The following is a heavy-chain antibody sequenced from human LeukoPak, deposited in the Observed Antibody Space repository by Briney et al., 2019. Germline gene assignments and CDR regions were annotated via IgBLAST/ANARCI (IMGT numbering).Heavy chain of an antibody. Sequence: ASVKVSCKASGYTFTGYYMHWVRQAPGQGLEWMGWINPNSGDTNYAQKFQGRVTMTRDTSISTAYMELSRLRSDDTAVYYCARAFGGVVYFDYWGQGTLVTVSS. J-gene: IGHJ4*02. CDR3: ARAFGGVVYFDY. D-gene: IGHD3-16*01. CDR2: INPNSGDT. CDR1: GYTFTGYY. V-gene: IGHV1-2*02.